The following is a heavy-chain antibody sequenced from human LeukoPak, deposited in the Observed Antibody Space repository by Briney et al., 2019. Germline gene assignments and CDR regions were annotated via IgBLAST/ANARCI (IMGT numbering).Heavy chain of an antibody. D-gene: IGHD1/OR15-1a*01. V-gene: IGHV3-23*01. CDR2: ISGSGGNT. CDR1: GFTFSNYA. CDR3: AKMRAERTSAAINC. J-gene: IGHJ4*02. Sequence: GGSLRLSCAASGFTFSNYAMSWVRQAPGKGLEWVSVISGSGGNTYYADSVKGRFTISRDNSKNTLYLQVNSLRAEDTAVYYCAKMRAERTSAAINCWGQGTLVTVSS.